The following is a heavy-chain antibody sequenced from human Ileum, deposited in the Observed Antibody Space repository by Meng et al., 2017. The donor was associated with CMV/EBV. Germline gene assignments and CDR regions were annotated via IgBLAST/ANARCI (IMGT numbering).Heavy chain of an antibody. D-gene: IGHD6-13*01. CDR1: FSSYG. J-gene: IGHJ6*02. V-gene: IGHV3-33*06. CDR3: AKVGRSSSWNYYYYGLDV. CDR2: IWYDGSNT. Sequence: FSSYGRHWGRQAPGKGLEWVGIIWYDGSNTGYADSVKGRFTIFRDDSKSTLYLQMNTLRAEDTAVYYCAKVGRSSSWNYYYYGLDVWGQGTSVTVSS.